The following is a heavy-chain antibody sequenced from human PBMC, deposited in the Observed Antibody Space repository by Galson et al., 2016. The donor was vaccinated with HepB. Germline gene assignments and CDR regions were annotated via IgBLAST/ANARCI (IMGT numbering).Heavy chain of an antibody. CDR2: IYYSGNT. CDR3: ARHPYYFDY. J-gene: IGHJ4*02. V-gene: IGHV4-39*01. CDR1: GGSIRNTTSFY. Sequence: SETLSLTCSVSGGSIRNTTSFYWAWIRQPPGKGLEWIGSIYYSGNTYYNPSLKSRVTISVDTSKNQFSLKLTSVTAADTAVYYCARHPYYFDYWGQGTLVTVSS.